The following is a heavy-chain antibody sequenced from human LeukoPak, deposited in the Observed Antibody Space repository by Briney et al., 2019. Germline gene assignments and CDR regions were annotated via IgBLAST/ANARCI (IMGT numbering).Heavy chain of an antibody. D-gene: IGHD1-26*01. CDR1: GFTFSDYY. J-gene: IGHJ3*02. Sequence: GGSLRLSCAASGFTFSDYYMSWIRQAPGKGLEWVSYISSSGSTIYYADSVKGRFTISRDNSKNTLYLQMNSLRAEDTAVYYCARAAAWAPSGEAFDIWGQGTMVTVSS. V-gene: IGHV3-11*04. CDR2: ISSSGSTI. CDR3: ARAAAWAPSGEAFDI.